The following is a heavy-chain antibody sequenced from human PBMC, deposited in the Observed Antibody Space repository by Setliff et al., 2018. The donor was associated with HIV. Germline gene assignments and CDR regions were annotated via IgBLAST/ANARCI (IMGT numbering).Heavy chain of an antibody. D-gene: IGHD3-22*01. CDR3: ARQAWDSKSSGYFSDY. Sequence: PSETLSLTCTVSGGSISSGDYYWSWIRQPPGKGLEWIGYIYYSGSTYYNPSLKGGVTISVDTSKNQFSLKLGYATAADAAVYYCARQAWDSKSSGYFSDYWGQGTLVTVSS. J-gene: IGHJ4*02. CDR2: IYYSGST. CDR1: GGSISSGDYY. V-gene: IGHV4-30-4*08.